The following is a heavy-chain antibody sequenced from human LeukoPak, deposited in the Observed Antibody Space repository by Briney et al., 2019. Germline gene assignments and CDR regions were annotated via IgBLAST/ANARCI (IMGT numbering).Heavy chain of an antibody. CDR3: ARDTKNNCRGSSCYSGGFDS. CDR2: IYDSGST. J-gene: IGHJ4*02. CDR1: GGSISSSRYY. D-gene: IGHD2-15*01. V-gene: IGHV4-61*01. Sequence: SETLSLTCTVSGGSISSSRYYWGWIRQPPGRGLEWIGYIYDSGSTKYNPSLKSRVTISVDTSKNQFSLKLSSVTAADTAVYYCARDTKNNCRGSSCYSGGFDSWGQGTLVTVSA.